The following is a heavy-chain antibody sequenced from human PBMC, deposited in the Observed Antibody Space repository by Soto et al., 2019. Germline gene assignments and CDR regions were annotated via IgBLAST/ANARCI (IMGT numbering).Heavy chain of an antibody. CDR2: IYYSGRT. D-gene: IGHD2-21*02. CDR3: AGHPLFGGDCYVDY. Sequence: QLQLQESGPGLVTPSETLSLTCTVSVGSISNSSYYWRWIRQPPGKGLEWIGGIYYSGRTYYNPSLKTRVTISVDTSNHQFSRKVSSVAAAYTSVYYCAGHPLFGGDCYVDYWGQGTLVTVSS. V-gene: IGHV4-39*01. J-gene: IGHJ4*02. CDR1: VGSISNSSYY.